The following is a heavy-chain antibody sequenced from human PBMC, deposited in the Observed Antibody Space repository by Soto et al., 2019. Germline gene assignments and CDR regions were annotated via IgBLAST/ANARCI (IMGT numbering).Heavy chain of an antibody. Sequence: VQLVQSGSEVKKPGSSVKVSCKASGNSVNSYGISWVRQAPGQGLEWMGGIIPVFGTTNYAQKFQGRVTXTALEXXSTAHMELSSLRSEDTAVYYCAREMPVAGNDAFDIWGQGTMVTVSS. J-gene: IGHJ3*02. CDR1: GNSVNSYG. CDR2: IIPVFGTT. CDR3: AREMPVAGNDAFDI. V-gene: IGHV1-69*12. D-gene: IGHD6-19*01.